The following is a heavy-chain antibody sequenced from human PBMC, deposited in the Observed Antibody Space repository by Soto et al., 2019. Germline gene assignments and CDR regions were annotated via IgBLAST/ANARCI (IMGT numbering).Heavy chain of an antibody. V-gene: IGHV1-18*01. J-gene: IGHJ4*02. CDR1: GYTFTSYG. CDR2: ISAYNGNT. CDR3: ARARNWNYLYYFDY. D-gene: IGHD1-7*01. Sequence: GASVKVSCKASGYTFTSYGISWVRQAPGQGLEWMGWISAYNGNTNYAQKLQGRVTMTTDTSTSTAYMELRSLRSDDTAVYYCARARNWNYLYYFDYWGQGTLVTVSS.